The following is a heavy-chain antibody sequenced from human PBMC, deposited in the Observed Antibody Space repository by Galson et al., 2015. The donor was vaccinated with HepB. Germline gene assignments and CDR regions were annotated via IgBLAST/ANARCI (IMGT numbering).Heavy chain of an antibody. V-gene: IGHV3-30-3*01. Sequence: SLRLSCAASGFTFSSYAMHWVRQAPGKGLEWVAVISYDGSNKYYADSVKGRFTISRDNSKNTLYLQMNSLRAEDTAVYYCARGGYSSGQNWFDPWGQGTLVTVSS. D-gene: IGHD6-19*01. J-gene: IGHJ5*02. CDR1: GFTFSSYA. CDR2: ISYDGSNK. CDR3: ARGGYSSGQNWFDP.